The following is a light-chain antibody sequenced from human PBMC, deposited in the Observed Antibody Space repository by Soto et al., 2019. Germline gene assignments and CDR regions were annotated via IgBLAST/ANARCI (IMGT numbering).Light chain of an antibody. Sequence: DIQMTQSPSSVSASIGDRVTISCRASQSIYKWLVWYQQKPGKAPKLLIYAASSLQSGDPSRFSGSGYGTDFTLTNSSLQPEDFATYYCQQADSFPLSFGGGTKVEI. CDR2: AAS. J-gene: IGKJ4*01. V-gene: IGKV1-12*01. CDR3: QQADSFPLS. CDR1: QSIYKW.